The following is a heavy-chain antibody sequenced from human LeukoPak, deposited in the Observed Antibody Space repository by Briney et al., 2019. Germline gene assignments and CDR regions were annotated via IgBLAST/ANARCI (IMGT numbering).Heavy chain of an antibody. CDR1: GYTFTSYG. V-gene: IGHV1-18*01. Sequence: GASVKVSCKASGYTFTSYGISWVRQAPGQGLEWRGWISAYNANTNYAQKLQGRVTMTTDTSTSTAYMELRSLRSDDPAVYYCARDRRGYSYGYFDYWGQGTLVTVSS. D-gene: IGHD5-18*01. CDR3: ARDRRGYSYGYFDY. CDR2: ISAYNANT. J-gene: IGHJ4*02.